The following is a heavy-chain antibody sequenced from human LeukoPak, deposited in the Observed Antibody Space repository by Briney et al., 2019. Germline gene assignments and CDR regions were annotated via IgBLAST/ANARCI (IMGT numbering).Heavy chain of an antibody. J-gene: IGHJ5*02. Sequence: GGSLRLSCVVSGFSFSSYGMNWVRLAPGKGLEWVPYISSSGTTIYYAGSVKGRFTISRDNAKNSLYLQVNSLRAEDTAAYYCARDGAVTEIQWFDTWGQGTLVTVSS. CDR2: ISSSGTTI. D-gene: IGHD4-11*01. V-gene: IGHV3-48*03. CDR3: ARDGAVTEIQWFDT. CDR1: GFSFSSYG.